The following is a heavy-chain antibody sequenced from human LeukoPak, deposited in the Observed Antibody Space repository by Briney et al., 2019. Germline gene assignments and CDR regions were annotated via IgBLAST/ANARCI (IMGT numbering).Heavy chain of an antibody. D-gene: IGHD6-13*01. CDR2: IYPGDSDT. CDR3: ARHSSSSTTGSSYY. Sequence: GESLKISCKGSGYSFTSYWIAWVRQMPGKGLEWMGIIYPGDSDTRYSPPFQGQVIISADKSISTAYLQWSSLKASDTAMYYCARHSSSSTTGSSYYWGQGTLVTVSS. V-gene: IGHV5-51*01. CDR1: GYSFTSYW. J-gene: IGHJ4*02.